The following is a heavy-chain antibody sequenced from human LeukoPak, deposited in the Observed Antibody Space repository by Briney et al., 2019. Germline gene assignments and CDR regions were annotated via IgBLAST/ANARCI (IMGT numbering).Heavy chain of an antibody. CDR2: INPSGGST. CDR1: GYTFTSYY. D-gene: IGHD4-17*01. Sequence: GASVKVSCKASGYTFTSYYMRWVRQAPGQGLEWMGIINPSGGSTSYAQKFQGRVTMTRDMSTSTVYMELSSLRSEDTAVYYCARDPSYGDYSYYYYMDVWGKGTTVTVSS. CDR3: ARDPSYGDYSYYYYMDV. V-gene: IGHV1-46*01. J-gene: IGHJ6*03.